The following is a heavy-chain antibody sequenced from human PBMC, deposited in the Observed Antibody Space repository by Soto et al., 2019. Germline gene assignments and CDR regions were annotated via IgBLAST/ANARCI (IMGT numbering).Heavy chain of an antibody. CDR3: ARGFSETYVFDT. D-gene: IGHD1-26*01. CDR1: GFIVSSNC. Sequence: EVQLVQSGGGLVQPEGSLRLSCAASGFIVSSNCMTWVRQAPGKGLEWVSLIYSSYSTHYADSVKGRFTISRHNSMNTLYLQMSSLTPDDTAVYYCARGFSETYVFDTWGQGTLVTVSS. J-gene: IGHJ4*02. CDR2: IYSSYST. V-gene: IGHV3-53*04.